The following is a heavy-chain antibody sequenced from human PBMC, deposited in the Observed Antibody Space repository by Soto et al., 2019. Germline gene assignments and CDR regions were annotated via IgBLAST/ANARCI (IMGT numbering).Heavy chain of an antibody. CDR2: IYYSGST. V-gene: IGHV4-31*03. D-gene: IGHD6-13*01. Sequence: QVQLQESGPGLVKPSQTLSLTCTVSGGSISSGGYYWSWIRQHPGKGLEWIGYIYYSGSTYYNPSLKSRVTISVDTSKNQFSLKLSSVTAADTAVYYCARDLDHGPAAAGRGRWFDPWGQGTLVTVSS. J-gene: IGHJ5*02. CDR3: ARDLDHGPAAAGRGRWFDP. CDR1: GGSISSGGYY.